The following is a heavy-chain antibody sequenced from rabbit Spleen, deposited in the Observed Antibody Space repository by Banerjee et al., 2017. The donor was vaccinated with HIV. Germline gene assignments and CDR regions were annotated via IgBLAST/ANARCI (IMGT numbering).Heavy chain of an antibody. CDR2: INAVTGKP. J-gene: IGHJ4*01. D-gene: IGHD6-1*01. CDR3: ASGADYAYGGYDL. V-gene: IGHV1S45*01. CDR1: GVSFSDKDV. Sequence: EQLEESGGGLVKPEGSLTLTCKASGVSFSDKDVMCWVRQAPGKGLEWIACINAVTGKPVYASWAKGRSTFSKTSSTTVTLQLSSLTAADTATYFCASGADYAYGGYDLWGPGTLVTVS.